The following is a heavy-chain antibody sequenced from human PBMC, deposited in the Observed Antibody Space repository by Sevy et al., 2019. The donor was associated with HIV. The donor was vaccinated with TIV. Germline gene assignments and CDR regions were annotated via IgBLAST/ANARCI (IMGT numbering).Heavy chain of an antibody. J-gene: IGHJ4*02. V-gene: IGHV3-9*01. D-gene: IGHD2-2*01. CDR1: GFTFDDYA. Sequence: GGSLRLSCAASGFTFDDYAMHWVRQAPGKGLEWVSGISWNSGSIGYADSVKGRFTISRDNAKNSLYLQMNSLRAEDTALYYCAKDKGSSAQYYFDYWGQGTLVTVSS. CDR2: ISWNSGSI. CDR3: AKDKGSSAQYYFDY.